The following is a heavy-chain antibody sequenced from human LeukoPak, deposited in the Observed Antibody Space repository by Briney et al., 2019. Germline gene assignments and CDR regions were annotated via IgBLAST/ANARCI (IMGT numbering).Heavy chain of an antibody. Sequence: PSETLSLTCTVSGGSISSYYWSWIRQPPGKGLEWIGYIYYSGSTNYNPSLKSRVTISVDTSKNQFSLKLSSVTAADTAVYYCATTVVAAAGKVDYWGQGTLVTVSS. J-gene: IGHJ4*02. CDR3: ATTVVAAAGKVDY. V-gene: IGHV4-59*01. D-gene: IGHD6-13*01. CDR2: IYYSGST. CDR1: GGSISSYY.